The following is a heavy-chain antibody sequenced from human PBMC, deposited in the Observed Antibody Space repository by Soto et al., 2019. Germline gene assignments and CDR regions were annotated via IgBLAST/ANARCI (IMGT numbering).Heavy chain of an antibody. CDR3: AKDRYYYGSGSYGPRIDY. V-gene: IGHV3-30*18. D-gene: IGHD3-10*01. Sequence: QVQLVESGGGVVQPGRSLRLSCAASGFTFTNYGIHWVSQTPGKGLEWVAVISYDGRNQYYADSVKGRFTISKDISKNMVYLQMNSLRAEDTAVYHCAKDRYYYGSGSYGPRIDYWGQGTLVTVSS. J-gene: IGHJ4*02. CDR1: GFTFTNYG. CDR2: ISYDGRNQ.